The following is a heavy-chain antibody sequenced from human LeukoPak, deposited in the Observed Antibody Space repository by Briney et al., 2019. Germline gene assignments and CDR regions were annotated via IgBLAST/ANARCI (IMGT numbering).Heavy chain of an antibody. V-gene: IGHV3-23*01. CDR1: GFTFSSYA. CDR3: ARDPGGGDDYNYFFDY. CDR2: ISGRDDTT. D-gene: IGHD5-24*01. Sequence: GGSLRLSCAASGFTFSSYAMSWVRQAPGKGLEWVSAISGRDDTTYYADSVKGRFTVSRDNSKNTLYLQMNSLRAEDTAVYYCARDPGGGDDYNYFFDYWGQGTLVSVSS. J-gene: IGHJ4*02.